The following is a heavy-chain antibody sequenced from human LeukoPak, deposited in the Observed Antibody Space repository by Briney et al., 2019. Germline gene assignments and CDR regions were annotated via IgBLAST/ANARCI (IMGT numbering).Heavy chain of an antibody. Sequence: GGSLRLSCAASGFTFSRYAMSWVRQAPGKGLEWVSAISGSGGSTYYADSVKGRFTISRDNSKNTLYLQMNSLRAEDTAVYYCAKNIRSSTMYFDYWGQGTLVTASS. CDR1: GFTFSRYA. V-gene: IGHV3-23*01. J-gene: IGHJ4*02. CDR3: AKNIRSSTMYFDY. D-gene: IGHD2-2*01. CDR2: ISGSGGST.